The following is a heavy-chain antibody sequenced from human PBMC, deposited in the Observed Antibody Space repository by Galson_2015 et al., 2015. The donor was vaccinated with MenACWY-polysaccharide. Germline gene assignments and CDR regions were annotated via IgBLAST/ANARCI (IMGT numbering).Heavy chain of an antibody. CDR1: GFSVSHARLG. CDR2: IFSNDEK. J-gene: IGHJ6*03. D-gene: IGHD1-1*01. CDR3: ARVPIALQGPYYYYYMDV. Sequence: PALVKPTQTLTLTCTVSGFSVSHARLGVSWIRQPPGKALEWLAHIFSNDEKSYSTSLKTKLTISQDTSKSQVVLTMTNLDPVDTATYYCARVPIALQGPYYYYYMDVWGKGTTVTVSS. V-gene: IGHV2-26*01.